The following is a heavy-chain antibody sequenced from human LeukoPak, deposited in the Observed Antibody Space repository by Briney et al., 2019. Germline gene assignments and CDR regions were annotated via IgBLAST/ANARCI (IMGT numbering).Heavy chain of an antibody. CDR2: ISSTFITT. CDR3: AREGYNSSKHFDY. CDR1: GFTFSSYQ. V-gene: IGHV3-48*03. Sequence: GGSLTLSCVASGFTFSSYQKQWLRQAPGKGLEWLSYISSTFITTFITLYADSVKGRFTITRDNAKNSLYLHMNSMRVEDTAIYYCAREGYNSSKHFDYWGQGTLVTVSS. J-gene: IGHJ4*02. D-gene: IGHD4-11*01.